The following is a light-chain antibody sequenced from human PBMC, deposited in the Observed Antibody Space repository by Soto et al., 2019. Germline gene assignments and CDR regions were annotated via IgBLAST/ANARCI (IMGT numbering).Light chain of an antibody. CDR2: GAS. CDR3: QQYGRSPRT. J-gene: IGKJ5*01. Sequence: EIVLTQSPGTLSLSPGERATLSCRASQSVSKNFLAWYQQKPGQAPRLLISGASNRATGIPDRFSGSGSGTDFSLTIDRLEPEDFAVYYCQQYGRSPRTFGQGTRVEIK. V-gene: IGKV3-20*01. CDR1: QSVSKNF.